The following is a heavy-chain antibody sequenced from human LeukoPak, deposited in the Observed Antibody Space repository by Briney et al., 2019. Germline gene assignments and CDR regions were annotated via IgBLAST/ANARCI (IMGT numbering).Heavy chain of an antibody. V-gene: IGHV4-30-2*01. CDR2: IYHSGST. CDR1: GGSISSGGYS. D-gene: IGHD5-12*01. CDR3: ARVDIVATNYFDY. J-gene: IGHJ4*02. Sequence: SETLSLTCAVSGGSISSGGYSWSWIRQPPGQGLEWIGYIYHSGSTYYNPSLKSRVAISVDRSKNQFSLKLSSVTAADTAVYYCARVDIVATNYFDYWGQGTLVTVSS.